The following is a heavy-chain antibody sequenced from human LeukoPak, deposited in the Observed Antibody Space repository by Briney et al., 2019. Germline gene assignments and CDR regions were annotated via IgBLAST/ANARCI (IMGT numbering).Heavy chain of an antibody. V-gene: IGHV1-3*01. D-gene: IGHD3-3*01. J-gene: IGHJ5*02. Sequence: ASVMVSCKASGYTFTSYAMHWVRQAPGQRLEWMGWINAGNGNTKYSQKFQGRVTITRDTSASTAYMELSSLRSEDTAVYYCAREPITIFGVVKANWFDPWGQGTLVTVSS. CDR1: GYTFTSYA. CDR2: INAGNGNT. CDR3: AREPITIFGVVKANWFDP.